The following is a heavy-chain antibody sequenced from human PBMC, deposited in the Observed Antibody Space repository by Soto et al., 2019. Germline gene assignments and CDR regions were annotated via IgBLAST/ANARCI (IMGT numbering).Heavy chain of an antibody. J-gene: IGHJ6*02. CDR3: ARGDREDTAVVIGVRPGEYGVDV. CDR1: GFTFSNYA. D-gene: IGHD2-15*01. CDR2: ISYNGGNR. Sequence: VPLVESGGGVVQPGRSLRLSCAASGFTFSNYAMHWVRQAPGKGLECVAVISYNGGNRFYRDYVKGRFTISRDNSKNTVHLQIDSLRYEDAAVYYCARGDREDTAVVIGVRPGEYGVDVWGQGTTVTVSS. V-gene: IGHV3-30*04.